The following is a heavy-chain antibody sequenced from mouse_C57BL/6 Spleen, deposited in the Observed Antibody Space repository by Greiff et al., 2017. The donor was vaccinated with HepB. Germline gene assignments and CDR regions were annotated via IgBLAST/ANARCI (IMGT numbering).Heavy chain of an antibody. D-gene: IGHD1-1*01. V-gene: IGHV6-6*01. CDR1: GFTFSDSW. CDR3: TKPGLLRGYVDY. Sequence: DVKLVESGGGLVQPGGSMKLSCAASGFTFSDSWMDWVRQSPEKGLEWVAEIRNKANNHATYYAESVKGRFTISSDDSKSSVYLQMNSLRAEDTGIYYCTKPGLLRGYVDYWGQGTTLTVSS. CDR2: IRNKANNHAT. J-gene: IGHJ2*01.